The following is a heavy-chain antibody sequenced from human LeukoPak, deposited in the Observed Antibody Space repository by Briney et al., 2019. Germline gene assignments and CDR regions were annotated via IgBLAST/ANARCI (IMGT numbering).Heavy chain of an antibody. CDR3: ARMRYYDSGGYPNFDY. Sequence: GESLRLSCAASGFTVSSNYMSWVRQAPGKGLEWVSFIYGGGNTYYADSVEGRFTISRHNSKNTLYLQMNSLRAEDTAVYYCARMRYYDSGGYPNFDYWGQGTLVTVFS. V-gene: IGHV3-53*04. CDR1: GFTVSSNY. D-gene: IGHD3-22*01. CDR2: IYGGGNT. J-gene: IGHJ4*02.